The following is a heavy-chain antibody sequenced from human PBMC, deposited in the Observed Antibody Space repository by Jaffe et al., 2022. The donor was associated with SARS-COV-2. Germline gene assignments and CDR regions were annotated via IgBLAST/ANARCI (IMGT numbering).Heavy chain of an antibody. CDR3: ARLRSQPTRDSSGGSSGYLPLFDY. Sequence: QLQLQESGPGLVKPSETLSLTCTVSGGSISSSSYYWGWIRQPPGKGLEWIGSIYYSGSTYYNPSLKSRVTISVDTSKNQFSLKLSSVTAADTAVYYCARLRSQPTRDSSGGSSGYLPLFDYWGQGTLVTVSS. V-gene: IGHV4-39*01. CDR2: IYYSGST. D-gene: IGHD3-22*01. J-gene: IGHJ4*02. CDR1: GGSISSSSYY.